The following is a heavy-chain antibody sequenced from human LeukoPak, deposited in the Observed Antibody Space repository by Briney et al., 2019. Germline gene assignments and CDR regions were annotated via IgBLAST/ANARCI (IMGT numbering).Heavy chain of an antibody. CDR2: IYYSGST. Sequence: SETLSLTCTVSGVSISSYYWSWIRQSAGKGLEWIGYIYYSGSTNYNPSLKSRVTISLDTSKNQISLKLSSVTAADTAVYYCARHTTVVPPHYFDYWGQGTLVTVSS. CDR3: ARHTTVVPPHYFDY. CDR1: GVSISSYY. J-gene: IGHJ4*02. V-gene: IGHV4-59*08. D-gene: IGHD4-23*01.